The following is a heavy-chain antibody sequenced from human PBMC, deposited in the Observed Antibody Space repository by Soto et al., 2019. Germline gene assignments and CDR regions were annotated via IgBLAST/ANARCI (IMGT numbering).Heavy chain of an antibody. CDR2: IYYSGST. V-gene: IGHV4-39*01. CDR3: TNLLPIRVPTDPY. J-gene: IGHJ4*02. D-gene: IGHD3-10*01. CDR1: GGSISSSSYY. Sequence: SETLSLTCTVSGGSISSSSYYWGWIRQPPGKGLEWIGSIYYSGSTYYNPSLKSRVTISVDTSKNQFSLKLSSVTAADTAVYYCTNLLPIRVPTDPYWGQGTLVTVSS.